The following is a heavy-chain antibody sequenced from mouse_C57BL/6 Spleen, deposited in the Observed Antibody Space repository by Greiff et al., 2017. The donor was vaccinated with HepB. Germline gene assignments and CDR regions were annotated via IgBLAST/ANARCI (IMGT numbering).Heavy chain of an antibody. CDR1: GYTFTSYW. Sequence: VQLQQSGAELVKPGASVKLSCKASGYTFTSYWMHWVKQRPGQGLEWIGMIHPNSGSTNYNEKFKSKATLTVDKSSSTAYMQLSSLTSEDSAVYYCAREGDGWYFDVWGTGTTVTGSS. V-gene: IGHV1-64*01. D-gene: IGHD2-3*01. CDR3: AREGDGWYFDV. CDR2: IHPNSGST. J-gene: IGHJ1*03.